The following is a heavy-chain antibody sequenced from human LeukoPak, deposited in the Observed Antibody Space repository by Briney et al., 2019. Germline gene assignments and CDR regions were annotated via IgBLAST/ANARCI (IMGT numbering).Heavy chain of an antibody. Sequence: GGSLRLSCAASGFTFSDHFMDWVRQAPGKGLEWVGRIKNKINSYTTQYAASVKGRFTISRDDSKNSMYLQMNSLKTEDTAVYFCVMIGSSSGYNFDCWGQGTLVTVSS. D-gene: IGHD6-6*01. V-gene: IGHV3-72*01. CDR2: IKNKINSYTT. CDR3: VMIGSSSGYNFDC. J-gene: IGHJ4*02. CDR1: GFTFSDHF.